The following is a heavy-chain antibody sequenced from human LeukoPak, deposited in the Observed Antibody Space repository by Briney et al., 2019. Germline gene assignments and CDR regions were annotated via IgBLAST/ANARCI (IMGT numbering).Heavy chain of an antibody. D-gene: IGHD6-13*01. CDR2: ISASSTTI. CDR3: ARAWREAAAFVYFHH. CDR1: GFTFSSYS. J-gene: IGHJ1*01. Sequence: GGSLRLSCAASGFTFSSYSMNWVRQAPGKRLAWVSYISASSTTIYYADSVKGRFTISRDNAKNSLYLQMNSLRAEDTAVYYCARAWREAAAFVYFHHWGQGTLVTVSS. V-gene: IGHV3-48*01.